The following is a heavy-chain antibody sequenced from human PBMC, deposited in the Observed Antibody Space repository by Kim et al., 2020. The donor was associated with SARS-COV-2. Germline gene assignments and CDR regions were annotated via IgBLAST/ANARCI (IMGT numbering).Heavy chain of an antibody. CDR3: GRWGGYKFGFNY. J-gene: IGHJ4*02. D-gene: IGHD5-18*01. Sequence: SETLSLTCSVSGASISSADFYWGWIRQPPGKGLEWIGTISYSGNTYYDPSLKSRVTISIDTSKNQFSLKLSSVTAADTAVYYCGRWGGYKFGFNYWGQGIPVTVSS. CDR2: ISYSGNT. CDR1: GASISSADFY. V-gene: IGHV4-39*07.